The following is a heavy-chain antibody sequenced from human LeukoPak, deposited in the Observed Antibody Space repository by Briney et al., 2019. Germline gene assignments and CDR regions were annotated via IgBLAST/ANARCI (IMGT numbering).Heavy chain of an antibody. J-gene: IGHJ4*02. CDR3: AREVRFSSPWGLDY. D-gene: IGHD6-13*01. CDR1: GYTFTSYG. V-gene: IGHV1-18*01. Sequence: GASVKVSCKASGYTFTSYGISWVRQAPGQGLEWMGWISAYNGNTNYAQKLQGRVTMTTDTSTSTAYMELRSLRSDDTAVYYCAREVRFSSPWGLDYWGQGTLVTVSS. CDR2: ISAYNGNT.